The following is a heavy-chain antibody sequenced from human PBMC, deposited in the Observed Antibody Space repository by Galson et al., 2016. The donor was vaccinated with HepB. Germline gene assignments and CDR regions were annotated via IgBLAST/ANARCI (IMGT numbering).Heavy chain of an antibody. CDR1: GFALSSHT. Sequence: SLRLSCAASGFALSSHTMNWVRQAPGKGLEWLSDISNSGRTIHYTDSVEGRLAISRDNAKNSLHLQMQSLRDEDTAVYYCASSGVRGFDKWGQGTLVTVSS. D-gene: IGHD3-10*01. CDR2: ISNSGRTI. CDR3: ASSGVRGFDK. J-gene: IGHJ4*02. V-gene: IGHV3-48*02.